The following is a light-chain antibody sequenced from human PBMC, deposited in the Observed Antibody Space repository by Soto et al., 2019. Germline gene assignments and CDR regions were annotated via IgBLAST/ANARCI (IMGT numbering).Light chain of an antibody. J-gene: IGKJ5*01. CDR3: QQGGSFPIT. CDR2: GAS. Sequence: DIKMTHSPSPVSAFVGDRVTITFRASQVIGSWLAWYQQKPGKAPDLLIYGASSLQSGVPSRFYGSGSGTDFTLTISSLQPEDFATYYCQQGGSFPITFGQGTRLEIK. CDR1: QVIGSW. V-gene: IGKV1-12*01.